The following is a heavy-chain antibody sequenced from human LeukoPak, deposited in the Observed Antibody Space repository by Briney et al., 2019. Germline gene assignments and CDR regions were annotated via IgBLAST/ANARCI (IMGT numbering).Heavy chain of an antibody. J-gene: IGHJ4*02. D-gene: IGHD3-10*01. CDR1: GGSFSGYY. V-gene: IGHV4-34*01. Sequence: SETLSLTCAVYGGSFSGYYWSWIRQPPGKGLERIGEINHSGSTNYNPSLKSRVTISVDTSKNQFSLKLSSVTAADTAVYYCARGLGNYYGSGSYLARQYYFDYWGQGTLVTVSS. CDR2: INHSGST. CDR3: ARGLGNYYGSGSYLARQYYFDY.